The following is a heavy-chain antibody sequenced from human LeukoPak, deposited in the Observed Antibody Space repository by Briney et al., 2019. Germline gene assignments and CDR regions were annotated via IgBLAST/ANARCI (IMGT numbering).Heavy chain of an antibody. CDR1: GFSFSSYG. CDR3: ARDFSPHSSGYYFYGMDV. Sequence: GGSLRLSCAASGFSFSSYGMHWVRQAPGKGLEWVAVIWYDGSNKYYADSVKGRFTISRDNSKNTLYLQMNSLRAEDTAVYYCARDFSPHSSGYYFYGMDVWGQGTTVTVSS. D-gene: IGHD3-22*01. J-gene: IGHJ6*02. V-gene: IGHV3-33*01. CDR2: IWYDGSNK.